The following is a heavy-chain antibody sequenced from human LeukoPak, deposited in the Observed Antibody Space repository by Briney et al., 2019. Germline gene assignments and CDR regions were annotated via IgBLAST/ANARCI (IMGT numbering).Heavy chain of an antibody. J-gene: IGHJ3*02. Sequence: GGSLRLSCAASGFTFSSYGMHWVRQAPGKGLEWVAVISYDGSNKYYADSVKGRFTISRDNPKNTLYLQMNSLRAEDTAVYYCAKVYFDYYDSSGYYSLGAFDIWGQGTMVTVSS. CDR2: ISYDGSNK. D-gene: IGHD3-22*01. CDR1: GFTFSSYG. CDR3: AKVYFDYYDSSGYYSLGAFDI. V-gene: IGHV3-30*18.